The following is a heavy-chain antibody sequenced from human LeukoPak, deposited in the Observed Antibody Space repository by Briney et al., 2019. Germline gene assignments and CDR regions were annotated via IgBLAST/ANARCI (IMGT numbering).Heavy chain of an antibody. CDR1: GCSITGYH. V-gene: IGHV4-59*01. Sequence: PSETLSLTCTVSGCSITGYHWSWIRQPPGKGLEWIGYIYYSGSTDYNPSLNSRITISLDTSKNQFSLKLTSVTAADTAVYYCARGGSSWDRGYYFDYWGQGTLVTVSS. D-gene: IGHD6-13*01. J-gene: IGHJ4*02. CDR2: IYYSGST. CDR3: ARGGSSWDRGYYFDY.